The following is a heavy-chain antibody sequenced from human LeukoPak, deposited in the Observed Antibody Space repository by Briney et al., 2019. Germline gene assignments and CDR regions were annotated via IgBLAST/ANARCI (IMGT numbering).Heavy chain of an antibody. CDR1: GFTFSDYY. CDR3: ARPGDGAGSYYDDY. J-gene: IGHJ4*02. D-gene: IGHD3-10*01. Sequence: GRSLRLSCAASGFTFSDYYMSWIRQAPGKGLEWVSYISSSSSYPNYTDSVKGRFTISRDNAKNSLYLQLTSLRAEDTAVYYCARPGDGAGSYYDDYWGQGTLVTVSS. CDR2: ISSSSSYP. V-gene: IGHV3-11*03.